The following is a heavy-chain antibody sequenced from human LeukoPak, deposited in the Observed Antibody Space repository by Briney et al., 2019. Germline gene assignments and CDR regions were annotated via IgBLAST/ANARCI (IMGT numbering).Heavy chain of an antibody. V-gene: IGHV4-59*01. CDR2: IYYSGSI. CDR1: GASISSYY. D-gene: IGHD3-22*01. CDR3: ARDGGSYYDSSGPPVY. J-gene: IGHJ4*02. Sequence: SETLSLTCTVSGASISSYYWSWIRQPPGKGLEWIGDIYYSGSINYNPSLKSRVTISVDTSKNQFSLKLSSVTAADTAVYYCARDGGSYYDSSGPPVYWGQGTLVTVSS.